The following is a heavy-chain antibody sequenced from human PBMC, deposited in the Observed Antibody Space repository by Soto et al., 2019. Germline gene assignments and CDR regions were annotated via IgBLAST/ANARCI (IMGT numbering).Heavy chain of an antibody. CDR3: ARLSVTTEGRAYWYFDL. J-gene: IGHJ2*01. V-gene: IGHV1-69*12. D-gene: IGHD4-17*01. Sequence: QVQLVQSGAEVKKPGSSVKVSCKASGGTFSSYAISWVRQAPGQGLEWMGGIIPIFGTANYAQKFQGRVTISADESTSTAYMELSSLRSEDTAVYYCARLSVTTEGRAYWYFDLWGRGTLVTVAA. CDR1: GGTFSSYA. CDR2: IIPIFGTA.